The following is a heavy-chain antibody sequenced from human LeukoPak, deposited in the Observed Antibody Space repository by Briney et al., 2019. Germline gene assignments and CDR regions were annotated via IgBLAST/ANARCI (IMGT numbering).Heavy chain of an antibody. Sequence: GGSLRLSCAASGFTFDDYAMHWVRQAPGKGLEWVSGISWNSGSIGYADSVKGRFTISRDNAKNSLYLQMNSLRAEDTALYYCAKDRESNYGDFTGAFDIWGQGTMVTVSS. CDR1: GFTFDDYA. CDR2: ISWNSGSI. D-gene: IGHD4-17*01. V-gene: IGHV3-9*01. J-gene: IGHJ3*02. CDR3: AKDRESNYGDFTGAFDI.